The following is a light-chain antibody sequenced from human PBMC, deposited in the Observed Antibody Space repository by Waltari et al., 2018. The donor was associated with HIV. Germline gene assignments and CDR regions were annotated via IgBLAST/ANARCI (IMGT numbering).Light chain of an antibody. CDR3: SSYRSSSTPLWV. CDR2: EVS. J-gene: IGLJ3*02. V-gene: IGLV2-14*01. Sequence: QSALTQPASVSGSPGQSITISCPGTSSAGGSYNYVSWDQQHPDKAPKLMIYEVSNRPSGVSNRFSGSKSDNTASLTISGLQAEDEADYYCSSYRSSSTPLWVFGGGTKLTVL. CDR1: SSAGGSYNY.